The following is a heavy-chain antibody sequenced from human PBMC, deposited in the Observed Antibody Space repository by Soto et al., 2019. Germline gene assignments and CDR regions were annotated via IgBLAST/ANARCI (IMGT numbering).Heavy chain of an antibody. J-gene: IGHJ6*02. CDR2: IIPIFGTT. CDR1: GGTFSSYA. D-gene: IGHD3-16*02. CDR3: ASSHPLRGSYRYDYYYYGMDV. Sequence: QVQLVQSGAEVKKPGSSVKVSCKASGGTFSSYAISWVRQAPGQGLEWMGGIIPIFGTTNYAQKFQGRVTITADKSTSTAYMELSSLRSEDTAVYYCASSHPLRGSYRYDYYYYGMDVWGQGTTVTVSS. V-gene: IGHV1-69*06.